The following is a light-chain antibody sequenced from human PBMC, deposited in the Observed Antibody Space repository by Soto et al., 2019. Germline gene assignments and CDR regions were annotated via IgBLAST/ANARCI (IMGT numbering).Light chain of an antibody. V-gene: IGKV3-15*01. CDR1: QRVSSN. J-gene: IGKJ1*01. CDR3: QQYNNWSTWT. Sequence: EIVMSQSPATLSVSPGERATLSCRASQRVSSNLDWYQQKPGQAPRLLIYGASTRATGIPARFSGSGSGTEFTLTISSLQSEDFAVYYCQQYNNWSTWTFGQGTKVDIK. CDR2: GAS.